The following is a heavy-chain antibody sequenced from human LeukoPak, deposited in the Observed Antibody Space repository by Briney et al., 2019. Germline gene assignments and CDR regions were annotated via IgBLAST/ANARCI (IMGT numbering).Heavy chain of an antibody. CDR3: ARQGEDSSWDYFDY. D-gene: IGHD6-13*01. CDR1: GYSFTSYW. J-gene: IGHJ4*02. CDR2: IYDGATDT. V-gene: IGHV5-51*01. Sequence: GDPLKISCKCSGYSFTSYWIGWGRQMPGKGLEWMGIIYDGATDTRFSPSFQGQVTISADKSISTAYLQWSSLKASDTAMYYCARQGEDSSWDYFDYWGQGTLVTVSS.